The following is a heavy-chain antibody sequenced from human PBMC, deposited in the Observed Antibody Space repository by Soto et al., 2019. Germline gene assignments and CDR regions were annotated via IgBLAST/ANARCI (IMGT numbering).Heavy chain of an antibody. CDR2: MNPNSGNT. CDR1: GYTFTSYD. Sequence: GASVKVSCKASGYTFTSYDINWVRQATGQGLEWMGWMNPNSGNTGYAQKFQGRVTMTRNTSISTAYMELSSLRSEDTAVYYCARGVVHGSGSYPFFMDVWGQGTTVTVSS. CDR3: ARGVVHGSGSYPFFMDV. J-gene: IGHJ6*02. V-gene: IGHV1-8*01. D-gene: IGHD3-10*01.